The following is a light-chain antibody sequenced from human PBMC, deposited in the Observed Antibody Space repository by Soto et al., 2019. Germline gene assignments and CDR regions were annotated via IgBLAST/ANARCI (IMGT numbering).Light chain of an antibody. Sequence: QSALTQPASVSGSPGQSITIFCTGTSSDVGGYNYVSWYQQHPGKAPELMIYEVSNRPSGVSNRFSGSKSGNTASLTISGLQAEDEADYYCSSYTTSITLVFGGGTKVTVL. J-gene: IGLJ2*01. CDR1: SSDVGGYNY. CDR2: EVS. V-gene: IGLV2-14*01. CDR3: SSYTTSITLV.